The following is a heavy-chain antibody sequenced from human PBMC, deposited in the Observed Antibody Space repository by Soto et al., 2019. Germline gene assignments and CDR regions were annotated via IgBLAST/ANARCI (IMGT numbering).Heavy chain of an antibody. J-gene: IGHJ4*02. Sequence: EVQLVESGGDLVQPGGSLRLSCAASGFTFSIYWMSWVRQAPGKGLEWVANIKQDGTQKNFADSVRGRFTISRDNAKNSLYLQMNSLRADHTAVYYCARDTTGGYFDYWGQGTLVTVSS. CDR3: ARDTTGGYFDY. V-gene: IGHV3-7*01. CDR1: GFTFSIYW. CDR2: IKQDGTQK. D-gene: IGHD2-8*02.